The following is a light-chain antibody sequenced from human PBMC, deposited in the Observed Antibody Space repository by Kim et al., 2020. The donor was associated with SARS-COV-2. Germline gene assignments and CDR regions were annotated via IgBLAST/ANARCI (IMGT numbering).Light chain of an antibody. Sequence: PGERATLSCRASQSVSSNLAWYQQKPGQAPRLLIYGASTRATGIPARFSGSRSGTEFTLTISSLQSEDFAVYYCQQYNNWSPALTFGGGTKVDIK. J-gene: IGKJ4*01. CDR3: QQYNNWSPALT. V-gene: IGKV3-15*01. CDR2: GAS. CDR1: QSVSSN.